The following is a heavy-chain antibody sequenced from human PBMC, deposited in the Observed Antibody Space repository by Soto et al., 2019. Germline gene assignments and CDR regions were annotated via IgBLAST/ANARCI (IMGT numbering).Heavy chain of an antibody. CDR3: ARAQGSSIAARPWVY. D-gene: IGHD6-6*01. J-gene: IGHJ4*02. CDR1: GGSFSGYY. Sequence: PSETLSLTCAVYGGSFSGYYWSWVRHPPGKGLEWIGEINHSGSTNYNPSLKSRVTISVDTSKNQFSLKLSSVTAADTAVYYCARAQGSSIAARPWVYWGQGTLVTVSS. CDR2: INHSGST. V-gene: IGHV4-34*01.